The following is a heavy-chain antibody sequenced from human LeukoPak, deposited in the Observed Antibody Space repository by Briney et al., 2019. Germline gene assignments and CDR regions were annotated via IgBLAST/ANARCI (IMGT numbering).Heavy chain of an antibody. V-gene: IGHV1-2*06. D-gene: IGHD5-12*01. CDR2: INPNSGGT. CDR3: ARDSGYDYSFDY. Sequence: GASVKDSCKASGYTFTGYYMHWVRQAPGQGLEWMGRINPNSGGTNYAQKFQGRVTMTRDTSISTAYMELSRLRSDDTAVYYCARDSGYDYSFDYWGQGTLVTVSS. CDR1: GYTFTGYY. J-gene: IGHJ4*02.